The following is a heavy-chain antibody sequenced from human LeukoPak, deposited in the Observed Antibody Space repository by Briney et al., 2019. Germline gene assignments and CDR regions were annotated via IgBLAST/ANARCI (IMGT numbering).Heavy chain of an antibody. CDR2: TYYSGST. Sequence: PSETLSLTCTVSGGSISGNYWSWIRQPPGKGLEWVGYTYYSGSTNYNPSLKSRVTISVDTSKNQFSLKLSSVTAADTAVYYCARYYDRSGYWSTPHFDYWGQGTLVTVSS. D-gene: IGHD3-22*01. V-gene: IGHV4-59*01. CDR3: ARYYDRSGYWSTPHFDY. J-gene: IGHJ4*02. CDR1: GGSISGNY.